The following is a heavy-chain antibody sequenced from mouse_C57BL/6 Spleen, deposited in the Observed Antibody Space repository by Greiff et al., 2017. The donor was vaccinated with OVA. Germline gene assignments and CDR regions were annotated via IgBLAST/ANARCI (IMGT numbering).Heavy chain of an antibody. CDR3: ARKGLGRDWYFDV. CDR2: IYPGDGDT. D-gene: IGHD4-1*01. CDR1: GYAFSSSW. V-gene: IGHV1-82*01. Sequence: VQLQHSGPELVKPGASVKISCKASGYAFSSSWMNWVKQRPGKGLEWIGRIYPGDGDTNYNGKFKGKATLTADKSSSTAYMQLSSLTSEDSAVYFCARKGLGRDWYFDVWGTGTTVTVSS. J-gene: IGHJ1*03.